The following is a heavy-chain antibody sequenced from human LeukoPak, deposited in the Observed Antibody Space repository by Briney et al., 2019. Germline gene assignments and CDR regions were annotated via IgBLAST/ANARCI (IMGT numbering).Heavy chain of an antibody. D-gene: IGHD3-22*01. J-gene: IGHJ4*02. Sequence: SQTLSLTCAISGDSVSSNIVTWDWIRQSPSGVLEWLGRTYYRSKWSNDYAESVRSRITITPDTSKNQVSLQLNSVTAADTAVYYCARQAHLYYYDSSGYPQGYYFDYWGQGTLVTVSS. CDR1: GDSVSSNIVT. CDR2: TYYRSKWSN. V-gene: IGHV6-1*01. CDR3: ARQAHLYYYDSSGYPQGYYFDY.